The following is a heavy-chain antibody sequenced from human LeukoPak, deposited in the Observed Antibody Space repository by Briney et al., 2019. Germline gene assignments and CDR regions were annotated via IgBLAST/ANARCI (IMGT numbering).Heavy chain of an antibody. Sequence: SVKVSCKDSGGTFSSYAISWVRPAPGPGLEWVGRIFPMFGIANYAQKLQGRVTITADKSTSTAYIALSSMTSEDTAVYYCARLSGVVYCSGGSCSNNWFDPWGQGTLVTVSS. J-gene: IGHJ5*01. CDR1: GGTFSSYA. D-gene: IGHD2-15*01. CDR2: IFPMFGIA. V-gene: IGHV1-69*17. CDR3: ARLSGVVYCSGGSCSNNWFDP.